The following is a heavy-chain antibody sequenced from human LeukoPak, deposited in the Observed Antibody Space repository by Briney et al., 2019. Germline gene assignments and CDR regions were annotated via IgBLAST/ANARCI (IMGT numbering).Heavy chain of an antibody. CDR1: GYTFTSYD. Sequence: ASVKVSCKASGYTFTSYDINWVRQATGRGLEWMGWMNPNSGNTGYAQKFQGRVTMTRNTSISTAYMELSSLRSEDTAVYYCARAGGSSLQPHDFDYWGQGTLVTVST. CDR2: MNPNSGNT. D-gene: IGHD1-26*01. CDR3: ARAGGSSLQPHDFDY. V-gene: IGHV1-8*01. J-gene: IGHJ4*02.